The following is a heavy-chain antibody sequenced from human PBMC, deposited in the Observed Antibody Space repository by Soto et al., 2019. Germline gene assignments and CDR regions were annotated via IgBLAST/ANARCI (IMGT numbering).Heavy chain of an antibody. V-gene: IGHV4-59*06. J-gene: IGHJ5*02. D-gene: IGHD6-13*01. Sequence: SETLSLTCTVSGDSISNHYCTWIRLPPGKGLEWIGYIYYSGSTYYNPSLKSRVTISVATSKNQFSLKLSSVTAADTAVYSCARERPDGSRLDPWGQGTLVTVSS. CDR3: ARERPDGSRLDP. CDR1: GDSISNHY. CDR2: IYYSGST.